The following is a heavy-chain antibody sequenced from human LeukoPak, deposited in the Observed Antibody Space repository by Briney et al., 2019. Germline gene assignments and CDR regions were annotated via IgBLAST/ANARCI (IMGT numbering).Heavy chain of an antibody. CDR3: ARNQGELLRFDI. CDR1: GYTFTGFY. J-gene: IGHJ3*02. V-gene: IGHV1-2*02. Sequence: WVKVSCKASGYTFTGFYIHWVRQAPGQGLEWMGWINPNSGGTKYAQKFQGRVTVTRDTSISTVYMELSSLRSDDTAVYHCARNQGELLRFDIRGQGTMVTVSS. D-gene: IGHD1-26*01. CDR2: INPNSGGT.